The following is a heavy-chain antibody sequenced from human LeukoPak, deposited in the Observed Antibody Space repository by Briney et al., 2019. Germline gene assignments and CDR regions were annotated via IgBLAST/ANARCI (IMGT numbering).Heavy chain of an antibody. Sequence: SETLSLTCTVSGGSISSSSDYWGRIRQPPGKGLEWIGSIYYSGNTYYNPSLKSRVTISLDTFKNQFSLKLSSVTAADTAVYYCARQSVRAIAIAARPGNYFDYWGQGTLVTVSS. CDR2: IYYSGNT. J-gene: IGHJ4*02. V-gene: IGHV4-39*01. D-gene: IGHD6-6*01. CDR3: ARQSVRAIAIAARPGNYFDY. CDR1: GGSISSSSDY.